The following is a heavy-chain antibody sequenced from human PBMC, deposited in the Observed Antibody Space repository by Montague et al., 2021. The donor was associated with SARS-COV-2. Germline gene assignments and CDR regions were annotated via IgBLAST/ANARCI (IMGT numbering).Heavy chain of an antibody. CDR3: ARHYDHSSRVDS. CDR2: VYYRGNT. V-gene: IGHV4-59*08. D-gene: IGHD3-16*01. Sequence: SETLSLTCTVSGGSISSDYWTWIRQPPGKGLEWIGFVYYRGNTYYNPSLRGRVTISVDTSSNRSSLTLSSVTAADTAIYYCARHYDHSSRVDSWGQGTLVTVSS. CDR1: GGSISSDY. J-gene: IGHJ4*02.